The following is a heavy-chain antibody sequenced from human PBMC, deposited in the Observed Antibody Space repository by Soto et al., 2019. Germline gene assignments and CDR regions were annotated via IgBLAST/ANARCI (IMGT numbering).Heavy chain of an antibody. CDR3: AKGGSFGI. V-gene: IGHV3-30*18. J-gene: IGHJ4*02. CDR1: GFAFSTYG. D-gene: IGHD3-16*01. Sequence: GGSLRLSCAASGFAFSTYGLHWVRQAPGKELEWVAIITSDVNYKYYADSVKGWFTISRDNSKNTLFLQMNSLRAEDTAVYYCAKGGSFGIWGQGTLVTVSS. CDR2: ITSDVNYK.